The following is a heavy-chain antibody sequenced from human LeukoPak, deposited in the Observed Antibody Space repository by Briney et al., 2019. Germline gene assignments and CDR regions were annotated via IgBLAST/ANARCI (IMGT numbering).Heavy chain of an antibody. CDR2: VYSGGST. CDR3: AKHITIFGVAETDFDY. Sequence: GGSLRLSCAASGFTVSSNYMSWVRQAPGKGLEWVSVVYSGGSTYYADSVKGRFTISRDNSKNTLYLQMNSLRAEDTAVYYCAKHITIFGVAETDFDYWGQGTLVTVSS. V-gene: IGHV3-53*01. CDR1: GFTVSSNY. D-gene: IGHD3-3*01. J-gene: IGHJ4*02.